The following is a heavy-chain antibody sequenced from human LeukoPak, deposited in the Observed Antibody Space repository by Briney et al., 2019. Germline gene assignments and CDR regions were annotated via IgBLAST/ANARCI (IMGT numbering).Heavy chain of an antibody. CDR2: IYPKSGGS. CDR3: ARDRCSGGNCYLEYFQH. J-gene: IGHJ1*01. CDR1: GYTFTDYY. D-gene: IGHD2-15*01. V-gene: IGHV1-2*02. Sequence: ASMKVSCKAPGYTFTDYYMHWVRQAPGQRLEWMGWIYPKSGGSNYAQKFQGRVTMTRDTSINTAYMELSKLRSDDTAVYYCARDRCSGGNCYLEYFQHWGQGTLVTVSS.